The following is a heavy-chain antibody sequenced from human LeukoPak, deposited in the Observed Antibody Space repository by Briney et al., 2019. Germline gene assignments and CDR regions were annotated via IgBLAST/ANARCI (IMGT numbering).Heavy chain of an antibody. CDR2: INPNSGGT. CDR3: ARVGGSSWYNWFDP. CDR1: GYTFTGYY. V-gene: IGHV1-2*04. J-gene: IGHJ5*02. D-gene: IGHD6-13*01. Sequence: ASVKVSCKASGYTFTGYYMHWLRQAPGQGLEWMGWINPNSGGTNYAQKFQGWVTMTRDTSISTAYMELSRLRSDDTAVYYCARVGGSSWYNWFDPWGQGTLVTVSS.